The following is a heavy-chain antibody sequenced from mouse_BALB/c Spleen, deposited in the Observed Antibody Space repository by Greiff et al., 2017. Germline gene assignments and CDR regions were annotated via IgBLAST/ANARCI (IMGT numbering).Heavy chain of an antibody. CDR3: ARGWLPYYFDY. Sequence: EVNLVESGGGLVKPGGSLKLSCAASGFTFSSYTMSWVRQTPEKRLEWVATISSGGGNTYYPDSVKGRFTISRDNAKNNLYLQMSSLRSEDTALYYCARGWLPYYFDYWGQGTTLTVSS. CDR1: GFTFSSYT. CDR2: ISSGGGNT. V-gene: IGHV5-9*03. D-gene: IGHD2-3*01. J-gene: IGHJ2*01.